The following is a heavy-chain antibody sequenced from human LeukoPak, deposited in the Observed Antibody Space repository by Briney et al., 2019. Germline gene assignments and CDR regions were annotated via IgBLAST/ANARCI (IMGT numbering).Heavy chain of an antibody. Sequence: GGSLRLSCAASGFTFSNAWMNWVRQAPGKGLDWVAVISNDGSKKYYADSVKGRFTISRDNSKNTLSLQVSSLRTEDTAVYYCAKDRYSYAFEYSDSWGQGTLVTVSS. D-gene: IGHD5-18*01. V-gene: IGHV3-30*18. CDR3: AKDRYSYAFEYSDS. J-gene: IGHJ4*02. CDR1: GFTFSNAW. CDR2: ISNDGSKK.